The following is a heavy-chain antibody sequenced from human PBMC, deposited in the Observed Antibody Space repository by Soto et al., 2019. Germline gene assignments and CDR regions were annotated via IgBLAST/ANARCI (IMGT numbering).Heavy chain of an antibody. V-gene: IGHV1-18*01. CDR1: GYTFTSYG. J-gene: IGHJ4*02. Sequence: QVQLVQSGAEVKKPGASVKVSCKASGYTFTSYGISWVRQAPGQGLEWMGWISAYNGNTNYAQKLQGRVTMTTDTSTSTAYMELRSLRSDDTAVYYCARRRLSSSLWGSALSGGLFDYWGQGTLVTVSS. CDR2: ISAYNGNT. D-gene: IGHD2-21*01. CDR3: ARRRLSSSLWGSALSGGLFDY.